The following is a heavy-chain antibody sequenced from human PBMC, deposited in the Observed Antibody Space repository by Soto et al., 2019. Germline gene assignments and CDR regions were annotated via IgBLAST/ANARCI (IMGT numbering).Heavy chain of an antibody. J-gene: IGHJ4*02. CDR2: FDPEDGEK. V-gene: IGHV1-24*01. CDR1: GYTLAELS. Sequence: ASVKVSCKVSGYTLAELSLHWVRQAPGKGLEWMGGFDPEDGEKIYAQKLQGRVTMTEDTSTDTAYMELSSLRSEDSAVYYCTTGQRPIRFLEWLSRYYFDYWGQGTLVTVS. CDR3: TTGQRPIRFLEWLSRYYFDY. D-gene: IGHD3-3*01.